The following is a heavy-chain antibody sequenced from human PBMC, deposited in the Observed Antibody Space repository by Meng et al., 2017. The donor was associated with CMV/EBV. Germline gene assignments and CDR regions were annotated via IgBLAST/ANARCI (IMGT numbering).Heavy chain of an antibody. Sequence: GSLRLSCTVSGYSISSGYYWCWIRQPPGKGLEWIGYIYYSGSTNYNPALKSRVTISVDTSKNQFSLKLSSVTAADTAVYYCAREAGMFDPWGQGTLVTVSS. V-gene: IGHV4-61*01. CDR1: GYSISSGYY. CDR3: AREAGMFDP. CDR2: IYYSGST. J-gene: IGHJ5*02. D-gene: IGHD6-19*01.